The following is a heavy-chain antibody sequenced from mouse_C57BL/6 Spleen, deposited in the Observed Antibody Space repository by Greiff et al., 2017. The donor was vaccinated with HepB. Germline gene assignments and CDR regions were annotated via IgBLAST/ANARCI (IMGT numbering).Heavy chain of an antibody. CDR2: ISYDGSN. CDR1: GYSITSGYY. Sequence: EVQLQESGPGLVKPSQSLSLTCSVTGYSITSGYYWNWIRQFPGNKLEWMGYISYDGSNNYNPSLKNRISITRDTSKNQFFLKLNSVTTEDTATYYCARDYDGYLYYFDYWGQGTTLTVSS. V-gene: IGHV3-6*01. J-gene: IGHJ2*01. D-gene: IGHD2-3*01. CDR3: ARDYDGYLYYFDY.